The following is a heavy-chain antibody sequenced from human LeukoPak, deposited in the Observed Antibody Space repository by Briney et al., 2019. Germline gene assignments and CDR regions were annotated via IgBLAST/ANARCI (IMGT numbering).Heavy chain of an antibody. CDR2: IRSKAYGGTT. V-gene: IGHV3-49*04. J-gene: IGHJ4*02. D-gene: IGHD6-19*01. Sequence: GRSLRLSCTASGFTFGDYAMSWVRQAPGKGLEWVGFIRSKAYGGTTEYAASVKGRFTISRDDSKSIAYLQVNSLKTEDTAVYYCTRAVVSGWYDYWGQGTLVTVSS. CDR3: TRAVVSGWYDY. CDR1: GFTFGDYA.